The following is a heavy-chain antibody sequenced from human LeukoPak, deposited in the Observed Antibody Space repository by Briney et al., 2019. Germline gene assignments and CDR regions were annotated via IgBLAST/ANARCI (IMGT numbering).Heavy chain of an antibody. CDR3: ARDGYSGWYSGGYFDY. CDR2: IVWNSGSI. D-gene: IGHD6-19*01. Sequence: GGSLRLSCAASGFTFDDYTMHWVRQAPGKGLEWVSGIVWNSGSIGYADSVKGRFTISRDNSKNTLYLQMNSLRAEDTAVYYCARDGYSGWYSGGYFDYWGQGTLVTVSS. J-gene: IGHJ4*02. V-gene: IGHV3-9*01. CDR1: GFTFDDYT.